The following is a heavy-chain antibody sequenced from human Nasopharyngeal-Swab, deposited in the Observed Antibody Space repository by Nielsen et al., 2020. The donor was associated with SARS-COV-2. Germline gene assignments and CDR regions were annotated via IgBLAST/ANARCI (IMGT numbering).Heavy chain of an antibody. Sequence: ASVKVSCKASGYTFTSYYMHWVRQAPGQGLEWMGIINPSGGSTSYAQKFQGRVTMTRNTSISTAYMELSSLRSEDTAVYYCARSTMVRGYYYYYGMDVWGQGTTVTVSS. CDR3: ARSTMVRGYYYYYGMDV. CDR2: INPSGGST. J-gene: IGHJ6*02. CDR1: GYTFTSYY. V-gene: IGHV1-46*01. D-gene: IGHD3-10*01.